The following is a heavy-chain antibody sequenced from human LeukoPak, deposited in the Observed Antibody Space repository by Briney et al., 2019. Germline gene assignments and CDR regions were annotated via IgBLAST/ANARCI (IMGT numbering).Heavy chain of an antibody. D-gene: IGHD3-3*01. V-gene: IGHV3-7*01. CDR2: IKQDGSEK. Sequence: GGSLRLSCATSGFTFSSYSMSWVRQAPGKGLEWVANIKQDGSEKYYVDSVRGRFTISRDNAKNSLYLQMNSLRAEGTAVYYCARAMGTSYGFWSGSYTVSYYYYMDVWGKGTTVTVSS. CDR1: GFTFSSYS. J-gene: IGHJ6*03. CDR3: ARAMGTSYGFWSGSYTVSYYYYMDV.